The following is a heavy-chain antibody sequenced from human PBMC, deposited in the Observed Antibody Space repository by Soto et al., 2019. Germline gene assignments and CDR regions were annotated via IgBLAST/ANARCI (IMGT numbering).Heavy chain of an antibody. CDR2: ISAYNGNT. Sequence: ASVKVSCKASGYTFTSYGISWVRQAPGQGLEWMGWISAYNGNTNYAQKLQGRVTMTTDTSTSTAYMELRSLRSDDTAVYYCARPSPGGLSSDDLDYWGQGTLVTVSS. D-gene: IGHD6-19*01. J-gene: IGHJ4*02. CDR3: ARPSPGGLSSDDLDY. CDR1: GYTFTSYG. V-gene: IGHV1-18*01.